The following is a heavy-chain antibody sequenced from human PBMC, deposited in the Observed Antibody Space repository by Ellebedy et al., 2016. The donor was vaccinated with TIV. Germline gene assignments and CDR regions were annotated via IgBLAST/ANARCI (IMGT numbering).Heavy chain of an antibody. J-gene: IGHJ6*02. CDR1: GYTFTGYG. Sequence: AASVKVSCKASGYTFTGYGICWVRQAPGQGLEWMGWISTYNGNTNFAQKVQGRVTMTTDTSTSTADMELRSLRSDDTAVYYCARERSGSGSYYNYFGMDVWGQGTTVTVSS. V-gene: IGHV1-18*04. CDR3: ARERSGSGSYYNYFGMDV. CDR2: ISTYNGNT. D-gene: IGHD1-26*01.